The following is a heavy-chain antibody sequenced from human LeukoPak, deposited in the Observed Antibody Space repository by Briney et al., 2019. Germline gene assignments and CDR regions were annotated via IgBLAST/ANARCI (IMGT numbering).Heavy chain of an antibody. V-gene: IGHV3-23*01. CDR2: INSNDGNA. D-gene: IGHD6-19*01. J-gene: IGHJ4*02. CDR3: VSDRGSGWYYMDL. Sequence: GSLRLSCAASGFTFSIYAMSWVRQAPPKALVWGAVINSNDGNAHYAGSVRGRLTISRDNSKNIVSLQMKSLRADDTAIYFCVSDRGSGWYYMDLWGQGTLVSVCS. CDR1: GFTFSIYA.